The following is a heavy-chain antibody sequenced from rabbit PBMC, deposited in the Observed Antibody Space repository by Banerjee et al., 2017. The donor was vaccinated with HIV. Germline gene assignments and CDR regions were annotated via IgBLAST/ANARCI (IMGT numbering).Heavy chain of an antibody. Sequence: QEQLEESGGDLVKPEGSLTLTCTASGFSFSSSYYMCWVRQAPGKGLEWIACIDVGGSTNTYYASWAKGRFTISLDNAQNTVFLQVTSLTAADTATYFCARNIRAYSSGWNLWGPGTLVTVS. J-gene: IGHJ4*01. CDR1: GFSFSSSYY. CDR3: ARNIRAYSSGWNL. V-gene: IGHV1S45*01. CDR2: IDVGGSTNT. D-gene: IGHD4-1*01.